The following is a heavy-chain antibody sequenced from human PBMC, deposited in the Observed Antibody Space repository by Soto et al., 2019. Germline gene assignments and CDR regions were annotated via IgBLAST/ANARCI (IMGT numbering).Heavy chain of an antibody. Sequence: GGSLRLSCAASGFRVTDHYMTWVRQAPGRGLEWVSVLYTGGSAYYGDSVKGRFTISRDSSTNTLYLQMNSLKVGDTAFYFCARSFNDWTTYFDYWSGGTLVTVSS. CDR3: ARSFNDWTTYFDY. CDR2: LYTGGSA. V-gene: IGHV3-53*01. D-gene: IGHD3-9*01. CDR1: GFRVTDHY. J-gene: IGHJ4*02.